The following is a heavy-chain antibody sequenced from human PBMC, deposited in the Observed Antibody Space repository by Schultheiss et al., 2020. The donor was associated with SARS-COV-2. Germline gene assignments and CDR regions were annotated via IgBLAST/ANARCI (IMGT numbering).Heavy chain of an antibody. V-gene: IGHV4-59*10. CDR2: IYTSGST. J-gene: IGHJ5*02. Sequence: SETLSLTCAVYGGTFDGYYWSWIRQPPGKGLEWIGRIYTSGSTNYNPSLKSRVTMSVDTSKNQFSLKLSSVTAADTAVYYCARVQLAADPRDNWFDPWGQGTLVTVSS. D-gene: IGHD6-13*01. CDR1: GGTFDGYY. CDR3: ARVQLAADPRDNWFDP.